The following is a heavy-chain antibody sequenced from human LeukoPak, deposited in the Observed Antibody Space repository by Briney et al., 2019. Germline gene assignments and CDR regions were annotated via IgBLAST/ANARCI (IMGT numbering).Heavy chain of an antibody. CDR1: GFTFSSYS. D-gene: IGHD2-21*02. Sequence: PGGSLRLSCAASGFTFSSYSMNWVRQAPGKGLEWVSYISSSSSTIYYADSVKGRFTISRDNAKNSLYLQMNSLRAEDTAVYYCAKYVTTDETPGDLLPYYFDYWGQGTLVTVSS. J-gene: IGHJ4*02. CDR2: ISSSSSTI. CDR3: AKYVTTDETPGDLLPYYFDY. V-gene: IGHV3-48*01.